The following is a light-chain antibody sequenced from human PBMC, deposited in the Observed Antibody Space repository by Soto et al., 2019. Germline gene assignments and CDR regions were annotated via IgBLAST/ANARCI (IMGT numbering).Light chain of an antibody. CDR3: QQYNNWPPIT. V-gene: IGKV3-15*01. CDR2: GAS. Sequence: TQSPATLSVSPGERATLSCRASQSVSSNLAWYQQKPGQSPRLLIYGASSRATGVPVRFSGSGSGVAFTLTISGLQSEDFAVYYCQQYNNWPPITFGQGTRLEIK. CDR1: QSVSSN. J-gene: IGKJ5*01.